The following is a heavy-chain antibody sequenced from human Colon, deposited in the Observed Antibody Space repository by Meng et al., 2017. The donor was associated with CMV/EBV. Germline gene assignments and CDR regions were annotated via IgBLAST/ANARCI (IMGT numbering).Heavy chain of an antibody. V-gene: IGHV3-21*06. D-gene: IGHD2-8*02. CDR3: ARDSGYCTGSTCSGWFDP. CDR2: ISSTSRYI. J-gene: IGHJ5*02. Sequence: GGSLRLSCAASGFMFSTYTMNWVRQAPGKGLEWVSSISSTSRYIFYADSLKGRFTISRDNAKNSLYLQMNNLRAEDTALYYCARDSGYCTGSTCSGWFDPWGQGTLVTVSS. CDR1: GFMFSTYT.